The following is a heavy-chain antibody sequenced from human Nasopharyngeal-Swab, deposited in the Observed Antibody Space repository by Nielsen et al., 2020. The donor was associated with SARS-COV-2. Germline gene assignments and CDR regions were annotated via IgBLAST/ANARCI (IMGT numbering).Heavy chain of an antibody. V-gene: IGHV3-23*01. CDR2: ISGSGGST. Sequence: WIRQPPGKELEWVSAISGSGGSTYYADSAKGRFTISRDNSKNTLYLQMNSLRAEDTAVYYCANGIAVFDYWGQGTLVT. CDR3: ANGIAVFDY. J-gene: IGHJ4*02. D-gene: IGHD6-19*01.